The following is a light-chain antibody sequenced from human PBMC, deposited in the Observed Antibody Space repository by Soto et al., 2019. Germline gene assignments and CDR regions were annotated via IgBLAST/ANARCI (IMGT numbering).Light chain of an antibody. Sequence: QSALTQPRSVSGSPGQSVTISCTGTSSDVGNYNYVSWYHQHPGKAPKLMIYDVNKRPSGVPDRFSGSKSGNMASLTISGLQAEDEADYYCCSYAGSYKVVFGGGTKVTV. CDR2: DVN. J-gene: IGLJ2*01. CDR1: SSDVGNYNY. V-gene: IGLV2-11*01. CDR3: CSYAGSYKVV.